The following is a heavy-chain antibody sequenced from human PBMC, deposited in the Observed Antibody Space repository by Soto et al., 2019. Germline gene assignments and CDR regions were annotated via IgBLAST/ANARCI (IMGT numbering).Heavy chain of an antibody. CDR1: GFTFSTYG. J-gene: IGHJ4*02. D-gene: IGHD6-13*01. Sequence: GGSLRLSCAASGFTFSTYGMHWVRQAPGKGLEWVAAMSYDGTKEYYVDSVKGRFTISRDNSRNTLFLQLNSLRDEDAAVYYCAKEYGSTWIDHWGQGTLVTVSS. V-gene: IGHV3-30*18. CDR3: AKEYGSTWIDH. CDR2: MSYDGTKE.